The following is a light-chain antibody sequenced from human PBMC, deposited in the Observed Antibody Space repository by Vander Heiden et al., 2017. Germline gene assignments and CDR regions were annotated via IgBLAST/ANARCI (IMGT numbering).Light chain of an antibody. V-gene: IGKV1-5*03. Sequence: DIQMTQSPSTQSASVGDRVTITCRASQSISSWLAWYQQKPGKAPKLLIYKASSLESGVPSRFSGSGSGTEFTLTISSLQPDDFATDYCQQYKSYSWTFGQGTKVEIK. CDR2: KAS. CDR1: QSISSW. CDR3: QQYKSYSWT. J-gene: IGKJ1*01.